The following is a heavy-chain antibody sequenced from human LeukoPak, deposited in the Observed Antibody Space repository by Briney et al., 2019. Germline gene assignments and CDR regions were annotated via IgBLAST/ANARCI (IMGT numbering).Heavy chain of an antibody. V-gene: IGHV3-15*01. J-gene: IGHJ4*02. CDR3: TTDLGTYYHGSQRLIPIDY. Sequence: GGSLRLSCVDSGLTFTNAWMSWVRQAPGKGLVWIGRIKSKTDGETTNYAEPVRGRFTISRDDSKSAVYLQMNSLKIEDTAVYYCTTDLGTYYHGSQRLIPIDYWGQGTLVTVSS. D-gene: IGHD3-10*01. CDR2: IKSKTDGETT. CDR1: GLTFTNAW.